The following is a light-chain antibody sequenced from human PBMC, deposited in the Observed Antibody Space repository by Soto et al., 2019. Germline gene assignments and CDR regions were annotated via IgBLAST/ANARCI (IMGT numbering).Light chain of an antibody. V-gene: IGKV1-39*01. CDR1: QSINSH. J-gene: IGKJ4*01. Sequence: DIQLTQSPPSLSASVGDRVTITCRSSQSINSHLTWYQQKTGKAPKLLIFEASRLHSGVPSRFGGSGSGTDFTLTITSLQPDYSANYYCQQSYSITSFGGGTKVEIK. CDR3: QQSYSITS. CDR2: EAS.